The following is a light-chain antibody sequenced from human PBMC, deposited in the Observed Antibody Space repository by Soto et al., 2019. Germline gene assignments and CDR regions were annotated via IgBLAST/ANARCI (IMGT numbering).Light chain of an antibody. Sequence: QSVLTQPPSASGSPGQSVTISCTGTCSDVGGYNYVSWYQQHPGKAPKLMIYEVSQRPSGVPDRFSGSKSGNTASLTVSGLQAEDEADYYCSSYAGSNNWVFGGRTKLTVL. V-gene: IGLV2-8*01. CDR3: SSYAGSNNWV. J-gene: IGLJ3*02. CDR2: EVS. CDR1: CSDVGGYNY.